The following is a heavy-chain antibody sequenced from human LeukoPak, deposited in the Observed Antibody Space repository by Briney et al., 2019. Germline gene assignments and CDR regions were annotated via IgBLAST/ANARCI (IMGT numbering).Heavy chain of an antibody. V-gene: IGHV4-39*07. CDR2: IYYSGST. CDR1: GGSIRSYY. D-gene: IGHD3-10*01. CDR3: ARDSRGRFGELLWDY. J-gene: IGHJ4*02. Sequence: SETLSLTCTVSGGSIRSYYWAWIRQPPGKGLEWIGSIYYSGSTYYSPSLKSRVTISVDTSKNQFSLKLSSVTAADTAVYYCARDSRGRFGELLWDYWGQGTLVTVSS.